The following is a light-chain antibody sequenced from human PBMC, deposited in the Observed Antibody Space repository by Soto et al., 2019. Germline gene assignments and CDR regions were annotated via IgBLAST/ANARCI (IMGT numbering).Light chain of an antibody. V-gene: IGKV1-5*03. CDR2: KAS. J-gene: IGKJ1*01. Sequence: DIQMTQSPSTLSASVGDRVTITCRASQSIRSWLAWYQQKPGKAPKLLIYKASSLESGVPSRFSGSGSGTEFTLTISSLQPDDFATYYCQQYKSYWTFGQGTKVDIK. CDR1: QSIRSW. CDR3: QQYKSYWT.